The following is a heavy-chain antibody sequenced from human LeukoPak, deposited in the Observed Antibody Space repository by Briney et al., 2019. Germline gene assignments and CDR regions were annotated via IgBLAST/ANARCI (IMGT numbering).Heavy chain of an antibody. CDR2: IDSSGSP. V-gene: IGHV4-39*02. J-gene: IGHJ6*03. CDR1: GGSVSSSDSY. D-gene: IGHD4-17*01. CDR3: ARLIDYGGYYFYYYMDV. Sequence: TPSETLSLTCTVSGGSVSSSDSYWGWIRQPPGKGLEWIGNIDSSGSPHYPPVLKSRVTISVDTSKSHFSLQLSSVTAADTAVYYCARLIDYGGYYFYYYMDVWGKGTTVTVSS.